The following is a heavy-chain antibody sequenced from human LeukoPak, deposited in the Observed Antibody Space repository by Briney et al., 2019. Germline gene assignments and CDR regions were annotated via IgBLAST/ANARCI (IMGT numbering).Heavy chain of an antibody. J-gene: IGHJ4*02. CDR1: GGSISSGGYY. V-gene: IGHV4-31*03. Sequence: PSETLSLTCTVSGGSISSGGYYWSWIRQHPGKGLEWIGYIYYSGSTYYNPSLKSRVTISVDTSKNQFSLKLSSVTAADAAVYYCARKSLPVTSSTSWIFDYWGQGTLVTVSS. D-gene: IGHD2-2*01. CDR2: IYYSGST. CDR3: ARKSLPVTSSTSWIFDY.